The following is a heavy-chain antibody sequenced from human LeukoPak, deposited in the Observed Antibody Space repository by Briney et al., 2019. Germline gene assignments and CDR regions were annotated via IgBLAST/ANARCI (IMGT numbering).Heavy chain of an antibody. Sequence: SETLSLPCTVSGGSISSSSYYWGWIRQPPGKGLEWIGSIYYSGSTYYNPSLKSRVTISVDTSKNQFSLKLSSVTAADTAVYYCAREDSSWYGRFVDYWGQGTLVTVSS. D-gene: IGHD6-13*01. V-gene: IGHV4-39*07. J-gene: IGHJ4*02. CDR3: AREDSSWYGRFVDY. CDR2: IYYSGST. CDR1: GGSISSSSYY.